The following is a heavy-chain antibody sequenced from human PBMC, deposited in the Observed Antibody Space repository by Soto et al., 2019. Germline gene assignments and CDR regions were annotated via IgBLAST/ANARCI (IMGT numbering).Heavy chain of an antibody. CDR3: ARDRGGSSWYYDVYYYGMDV. J-gene: IGHJ6*02. D-gene: IGHD6-13*01. CDR1: GGSISSGGYY. CDR2: IYYSGST. Sequence: TLSLTCVVSGGSISSGGYYWSWIREHPGKGLEWIGYIYYSGSTYYNPSLKSRVTISVDTSKNQFSLKLSSVTAADTAVYYCARDRGGSSWYYDVYYYGMDVWGQGTTVTVSS. V-gene: IGHV4-31*11.